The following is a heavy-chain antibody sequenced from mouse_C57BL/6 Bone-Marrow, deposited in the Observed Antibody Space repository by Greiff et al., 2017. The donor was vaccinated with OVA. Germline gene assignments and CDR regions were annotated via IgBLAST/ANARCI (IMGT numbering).Heavy chain of an antibody. J-gene: IGHJ2*01. Sequence: ESGPGLVKPSQPLSPTCLVTAYSITSGYYWNWFRQFPGNKLEWMGYISYDGSNNYNPSLKNRISITRDTSKNQFFLKLKSVTTEDTATYYCARGWTTVVVDYWGQGTTLTVSS. CDR3: ARGWTTVVVDY. CDR1: AYSITSGYY. V-gene: IGHV3-6*01. D-gene: IGHD1-1*01. CDR2: ISYDGSN.